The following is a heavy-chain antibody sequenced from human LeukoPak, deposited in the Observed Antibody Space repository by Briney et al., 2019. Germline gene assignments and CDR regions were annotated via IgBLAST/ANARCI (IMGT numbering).Heavy chain of an antibody. Sequence: GASVKVSSKASGYTFTGYYMHWVRQAPGQGLEWMGWINPNSGGTNYAQKFQGRVTMTRDTSISTAYMELSRLRSDDTAVYYCARGGYSYGSPTLSRIDPWGQGTLVTVSS. CDR1: GYTFTGYY. D-gene: IGHD5-18*01. V-gene: IGHV1-2*02. CDR2: INPNSGGT. J-gene: IGHJ5*02. CDR3: ARGGYSYGSPTLSRIDP.